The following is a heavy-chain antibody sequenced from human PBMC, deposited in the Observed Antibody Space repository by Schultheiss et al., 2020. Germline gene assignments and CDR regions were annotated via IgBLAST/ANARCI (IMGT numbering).Heavy chain of an antibody. V-gene: IGHV4-4*07. CDR1: GGSISSYY. CDR2: IYTSGST. CDR3: ARHSGGSYYRTRAYAFDI. D-gene: IGHD2-15*01. J-gene: IGHJ3*02. Sequence: SQTLSLTCTVSGGSISSYYWSWIRQPAGKGLEWIGRIYTSGSTNYNPSLKSRVTMSVDTSKNQFSLKLSSVTAADTAVYYCARHSGGSYYRTRAYAFDIWGQGTMVTVSS.